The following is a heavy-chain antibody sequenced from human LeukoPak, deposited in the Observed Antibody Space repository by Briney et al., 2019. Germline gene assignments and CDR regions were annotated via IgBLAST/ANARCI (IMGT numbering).Heavy chain of an antibody. CDR1: GGSFSGYY. V-gene: IGHV4-34*01. CDR2: VYSSGNS. D-gene: IGHD5-24*01. Sequence: SETLSLTCAVYGGSFSGYYWSWIRQPPGKGLEWIGSVYSSGNSYDNPSLKSRVTFSVDTSKNQLSLKLISVTAADTAVYYCARSTSRWLQSAFDLWGQGTTVTVSS. J-gene: IGHJ3*01. CDR3: ARSTSRWLQSAFDL.